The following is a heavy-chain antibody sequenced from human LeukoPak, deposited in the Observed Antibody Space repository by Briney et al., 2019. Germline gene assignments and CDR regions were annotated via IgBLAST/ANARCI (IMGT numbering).Heavy chain of an antibody. J-gene: IGHJ4*02. Sequence: GGSLRLSSVASGFTFSTYWMHWVRQAPGKGLVWVSRISYDGSSTNYADSVKGRFSISRDNAKNTVYLQMNSLRAEDTAVYYCTREAAVAGIYFDSWGQGTLVTVSS. CDR1: GFTFSTYW. D-gene: IGHD6-19*01. CDR3: TREAAVAGIYFDS. CDR2: ISYDGSST. V-gene: IGHV3-74*01.